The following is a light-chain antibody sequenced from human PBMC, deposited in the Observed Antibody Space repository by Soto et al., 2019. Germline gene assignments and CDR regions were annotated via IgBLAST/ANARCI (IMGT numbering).Light chain of an antibody. Sequence: QSALTQPASVSGSPGQSITISCTGTSSDVVSYNLVSWYQQHPGKAPKLMIYEESNRPSGVSNRFSGSKSGNTASLTISGLQAGVESVFYCCSYAVGISFNGVFGGGTKLTVL. CDR1: SSDVVSYNL. CDR2: EES. J-gene: IGLJ3*02. V-gene: IGLV2-23*01. CDR3: CSYAVGISFNGV.